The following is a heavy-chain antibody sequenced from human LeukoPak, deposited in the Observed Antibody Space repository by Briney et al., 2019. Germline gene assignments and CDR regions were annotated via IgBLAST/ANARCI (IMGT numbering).Heavy chain of an antibody. D-gene: IGHD2-2*01. J-gene: IGHJ3*02. CDR1: GYSFTSYW. CDR3: ARRPGYCSSTSCYQDAFDI. Sequence: GESLKISCKGSGYSFTSYWIGWVSQMPGKGLEWMGIIYPGDSDTRYSPSFQGQVTISADKSISTAYLQWSSLKASDTAMYYCARRPGYCSSTSCYQDAFDIWGQGTMVTVSS. V-gene: IGHV5-51*01. CDR2: IYPGDSDT.